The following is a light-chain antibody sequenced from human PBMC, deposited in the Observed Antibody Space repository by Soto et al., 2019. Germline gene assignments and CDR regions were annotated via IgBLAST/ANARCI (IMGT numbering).Light chain of an antibody. CDR1: QSVRGNY. V-gene: IGKV3-20*01. J-gene: IGKJ3*01. CDR3: HQFGLSPFT. CDR2: GPS. Sequence: EVVLTQSPGTLSLSPGESATLSCRASQSVRGNYFAWYQQRPGQAPRLLVYGPSVRAAGIPDRFRGSGSRSDFNLTVNRVEPEDFEVYYCHQFGLSPFTFGPGTTLDIK.